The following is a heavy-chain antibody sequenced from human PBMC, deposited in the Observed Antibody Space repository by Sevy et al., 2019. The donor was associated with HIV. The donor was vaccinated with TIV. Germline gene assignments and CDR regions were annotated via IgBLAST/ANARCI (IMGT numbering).Heavy chain of an antibody. Sequence: ASVKVSCKTSGYTFTNYFITWVRQAPGQGLEWMGRISRYDTNYAQKFQGRVTMTTDTSTSTVYMELRSLKSDDTAVYYCARAPSGSQGPGQYYDHWGQGTLVTVSS. CDR3: ARAPSGSQGPGQYYDH. CDR1: GYTFTNYF. CDR2: ISRYDT. D-gene: IGHD1-26*01. V-gene: IGHV1-18*01. J-gene: IGHJ1*01.